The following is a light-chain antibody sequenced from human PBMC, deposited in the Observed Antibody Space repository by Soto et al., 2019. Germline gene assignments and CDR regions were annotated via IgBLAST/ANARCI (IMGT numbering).Light chain of an antibody. CDR2: EVS. V-gene: IGLV2-8*01. CDR1: SSDVGGYNY. J-gene: IGLJ1*01. Sequence: QSALTQPPSASGSPGQSVTISCTGTSSDVGGYNYVSWYQQHPGKAPKPVIHEVSKRPSGVPDRFSGSKSGNTASLTVSGLQAEDEADYYCSSYAGSSNPVFGTGTKLTVL. CDR3: SSYAGSSNPV.